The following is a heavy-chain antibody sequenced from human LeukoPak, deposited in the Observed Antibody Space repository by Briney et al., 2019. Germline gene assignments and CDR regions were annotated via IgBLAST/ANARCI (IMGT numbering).Heavy chain of an antibody. J-gene: IGHJ4*02. CDR2: ISYDGSNK. Sequence: GRSLRLSCAASGFTFSSYGMHWVRQAPGKGLEWVAVISYDGSNKYYADSVKGRFTISRDNSKNTLYLQMYSLRAEDTAVYYCAKEFDGSGSYYTTCFDYWGQGTLVTVSS. CDR3: AKEFDGSGSYYTTCFDY. V-gene: IGHV3-30*18. CDR1: GFTFSSYG. D-gene: IGHD3-10*01.